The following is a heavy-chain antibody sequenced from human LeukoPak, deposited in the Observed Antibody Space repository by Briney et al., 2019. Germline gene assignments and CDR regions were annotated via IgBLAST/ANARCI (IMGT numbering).Heavy chain of an antibody. V-gene: IGHV1-18*01. CDR3: ARGDYDYVWGSPGFDY. CDR2: ISAYNGNT. Sequence: ASVKVSCKASGYTFTSYGISWVRQAPGQGLEWMGWISAYNGNTNYAQRLQGRVTMTTDTSTSTAYMELRSLRSDDTAVYYCARGDYDYVWGSPGFDYWAREPWSPSPQ. D-gene: IGHD3-16*01. CDR1: GYTFTSYG. J-gene: IGHJ4*02.